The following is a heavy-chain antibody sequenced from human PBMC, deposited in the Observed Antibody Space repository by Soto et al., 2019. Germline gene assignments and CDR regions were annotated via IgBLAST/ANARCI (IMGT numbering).Heavy chain of an antibody. CDR1: GYSFTSYW. V-gene: IGHV5-51*01. J-gene: IGHJ3*01. CDR3: ARHSFISPYSRRCFVLDF. D-gene: IGHD6-13*01. CDR2: IYPGDSDT. Sequence: LGESLKISCKGSGYSFTSYWIGWVRQMPGKGLEWMGIIYPGDSDTRYSPSFQGQVTISADKSISTAYLQWSSLKASDTAMYYCARHSFISPYSRRCFVLDFGGQGTMVPV.